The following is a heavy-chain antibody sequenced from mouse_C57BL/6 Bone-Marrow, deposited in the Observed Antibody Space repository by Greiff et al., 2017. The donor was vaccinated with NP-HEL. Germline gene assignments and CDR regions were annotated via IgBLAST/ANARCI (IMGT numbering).Heavy chain of an antibody. CDR2: IHPSDSDT. V-gene: IGHV1-74*01. CDR1: GYTFTSYW. Sequence: VKLQQPGAELVKPGASVKVSCKASGYTFTSYWMHWVKQRPGQGLEWIGRIHPSDSDTTYNQKFKGKATLTVAKSSSTSYMQLSSLTSEDSAVYYCAMGTTEVYYFDYWGQGTTLTVSS. J-gene: IGHJ2*01. CDR3: AMGTTEVYYFDY. D-gene: IGHD1-1*01.